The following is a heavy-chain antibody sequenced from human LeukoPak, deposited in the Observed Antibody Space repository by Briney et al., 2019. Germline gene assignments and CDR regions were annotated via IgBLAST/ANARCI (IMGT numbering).Heavy chain of an antibody. J-gene: IGHJ3*02. CDR1: GYTFTSYG. Sequence: ASVKVSCKASGYTFTSYGISWVRQAPGQGLEWMGWISAYNGNTNYAQKLQGRVTITRDTSASTAYMELSSLRSEDMAVYYCARAATYYYDSSGQDHDAFDIWGQGTMVTVSS. V-gene: IGHV1-18*03. CDR2: ISAYNGNT. CDR3: ARAATYYYDSSGQDHDAFDI. D-gene: IGHD3-22*01.